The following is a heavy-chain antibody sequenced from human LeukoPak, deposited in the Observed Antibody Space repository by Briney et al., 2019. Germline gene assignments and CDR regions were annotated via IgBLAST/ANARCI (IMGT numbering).Heavy chain of an antibody. Sequence: PSETLSLTCAVSDDSFSSHYWTWIRQPPGKGLEWIGYISYIGTANYNPSLRGRVTISIDTSKNQFSLKLSSVTAADTAVYYCARDLVTVTKGFDIWGQGTMVRVSS. J-gene: IGHJ3*02. CDR3: ARDLVTVTKGFDI. V-gene: IGHV4-59*11. CDR2: ISYIGTA. D-gene: IGHD4-17*01. CDR1: DDSFSSHY.